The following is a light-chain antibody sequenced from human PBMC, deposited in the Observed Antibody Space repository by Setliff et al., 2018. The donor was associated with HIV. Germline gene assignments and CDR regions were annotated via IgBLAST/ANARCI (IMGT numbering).Light chain of an antibody. CDR3: QSYDSSLSGSLV. CDR1: SSDVGGYNY. CDR2: EVN. Sequence: LAQPASVSGSPGQSITISCTGTSSDVGGYNYVSWYQQHPGKAPKLIISEVNNRPSGVSNRFSGSKSGNTASLTISGLQTEDEGDYYCQSYDSSLSGSLVFGTGTKGTV. V-gene: IGLV2-14*01. J-gene: IGLJ1*01.